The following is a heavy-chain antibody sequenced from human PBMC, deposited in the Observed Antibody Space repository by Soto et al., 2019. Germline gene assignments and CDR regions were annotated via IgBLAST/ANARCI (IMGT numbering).Heavy chain of an antibody. V-gene: IGHV1-69*01. D-gene: IGHD1-26*01. Sequence: QVQLVQSGAEVKKPGSSVKVSCKASGGTFSSYSINWVRQAPGQGLEWMGEIIPIFGTANYAQKFQGRVTITADESTSTAYMELGSLGSEDTAVYYCARAGGRHSGGIDYWGQGTLVTVSS. CDR1: GGTFSSYS. CDR3: ARAGGRHSGGIDY. CDR2: IIPIFGTA. J-gene: IGHJ4*02.